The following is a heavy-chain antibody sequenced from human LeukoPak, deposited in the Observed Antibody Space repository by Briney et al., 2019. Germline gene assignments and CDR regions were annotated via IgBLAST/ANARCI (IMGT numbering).Heavy chain of an antibody. CDR2: IYSGGST. J-gene: IGHJ5*02. Sequence: GGSLRLSCAASGFTVSNNYMTWVRQAPGKGLEWVSLIYSGGSTYYADSVKGRFTISRDNSKNTVYLQMNSLRAEDTAVYYCARDPAHSYAYRWFDPWGQGTLVTVSS. V-gene: IGHV3-66*01. CDR1: GFTVSNNY. D-gene: IGHD3-16*01. CDR3: ARDPAHSYAYRWFDP.